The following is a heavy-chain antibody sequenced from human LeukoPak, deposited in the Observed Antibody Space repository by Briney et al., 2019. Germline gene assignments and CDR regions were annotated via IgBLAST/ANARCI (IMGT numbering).Heavy chain of an antibody. V-gene: IGHV3-66*01. CDR2: IYSGGST. Sequence: GGSLRLSCAASEFSVGSNYMTWVRQAPGKGLEWVSLIYSGGSTYYADSVKGRFTISRDNSKNTLYLQMNSLRAEDTAVYYCARDYGGNFGYWGQGTLVTVSS. D-gene: IGHD4-23*01. J-gene: IGHJ4*02. CDR3: ARDYGGNFGY. CDR1: EFSVGSNY.